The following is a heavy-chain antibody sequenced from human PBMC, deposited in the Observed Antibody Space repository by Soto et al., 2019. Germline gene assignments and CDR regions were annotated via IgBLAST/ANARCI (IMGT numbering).Heavy chain of an antibody. CDR3: ARGGITMIVVVISGPDY. Sequence: ASLKVSCKASGYTFTSYYMHWVRPAPGQGLEWMGIINPSGGSTSYAQKFQGRVTMTRDTSTSTVYMELSSLRSEDTAVYYCARGGITMIVVVISGPDYWGQGTLVTVSS. J-gene: IGHJ4*02. D-gene: IGHD3-22*01. V-gene: IGHV1-46*01. CDR1: GYTFTSYY. CDR2: INPSGGST.